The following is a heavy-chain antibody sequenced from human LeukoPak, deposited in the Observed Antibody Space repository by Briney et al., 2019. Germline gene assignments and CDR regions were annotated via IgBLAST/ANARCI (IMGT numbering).Heavy chain of an antibody. V-gene: IGHV3-7*04. CDR2: IKQDGSKK. D-gene: IGHD5-24*01. J-gene: IGHJ4*02. CDR1: GFPFSSYW. Sequence: GGSLRLSCVASGFPFSSYWMTWVRQAPGKGLEWVANIKQDGSKKSYVDSVKGRFTISRDNAKNSLYLQMNSLRAEDTAIYYCTRVGYIDEGIDYWGQGTLVAVSS. CDR3: TRVGYIDEGIDY.